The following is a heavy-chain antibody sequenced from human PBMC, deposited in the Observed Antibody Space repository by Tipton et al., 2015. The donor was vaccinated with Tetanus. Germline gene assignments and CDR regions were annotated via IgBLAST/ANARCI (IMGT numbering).Heavy chain of an antibody. V-gene: IGHV5-51*01. CDR2: IYPGDSDT. J-gene: IGHJ4*02. CDR1: GYSFSTYW. CDR3: ARQTRWLHKGREYYFDY. D-gene: IGHD5-24*01. Sequence: QLVQSGAEVKKPGESLKISCKGSGYSFSTYWIGWVRQMPGKGLEWMGIIYPGDSDTRYSPSVQGQVTISADTSISTAYRQWSSLKASDTAMYYCARQTRWLHKGREYYFDYWGQGTLVTVSS.